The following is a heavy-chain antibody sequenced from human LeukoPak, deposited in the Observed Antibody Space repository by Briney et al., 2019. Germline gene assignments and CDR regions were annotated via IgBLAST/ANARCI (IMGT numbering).Heavy chain of an antibody. CDR2: NYYSART. Sequence: PGTLSLTCAVSGGSISSYYWSWIRQPPGKGLEWIGYNYYSARTNYNPSLKSRVTISVDTSKNQFSLKLSSVTAADTAVYYCARGFQWELQAGYYFDYWGQGTLVTV. J-gene: IGHJ4*02. CDR3: ARGFQWELQAGYYFDY. D-gene: IGHD1-26*01. CDR1: GGSISSYY. V-gene: IGHV4-59*08.